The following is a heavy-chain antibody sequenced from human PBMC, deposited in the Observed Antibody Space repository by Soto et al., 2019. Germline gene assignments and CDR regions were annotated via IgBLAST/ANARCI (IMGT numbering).Heavy chain of an antibody. Sequence: GGSLRLSCAASGFTFSDYYMSWIRQAPGKGLEWVSYISSSGSTIYYADSVKGRFTISRDNAKNSLYLQMSSLKASDTAMYYCARATKAITMIVVVPRKAWAFDIWGQGTMVTVSS. CDR1: GFTFSDYY. D-gene: IGHD3-22*01. J-gene: IGHJ3*02. CDR2: ISSSGSTI. CDR3: ARATKAITMIVVVPRKAWAFDI. V-gene: IGHV3-11*01.